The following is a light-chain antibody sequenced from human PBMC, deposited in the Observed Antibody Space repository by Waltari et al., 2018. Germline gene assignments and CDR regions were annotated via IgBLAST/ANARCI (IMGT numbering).Light chain of an antibody. Sequence: QSALTQPASVSGSPGQSITISCTGTSSDVGAYNSVSSYQQHPGKAPKLMIFDVSNRPSGVSNRFSGSKSGNTASLTISGLQAEDEADYYCSSYISSSTLELFGGGTSLTVL. V-gene: IGLV2-14*03. CDR1: SSDVGAYNS. J-gene: IGLJ2*01. CDR3: SSYISSSTLEL. CDR2: DVS.